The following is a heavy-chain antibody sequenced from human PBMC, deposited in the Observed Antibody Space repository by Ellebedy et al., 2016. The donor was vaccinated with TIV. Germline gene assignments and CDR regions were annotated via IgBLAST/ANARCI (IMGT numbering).Heavy chain of an antibody. CDR1: GYTFTSYY. V-gene: IGHV1-46*01. J-gene: IGHJ6*02. D-gene: IGHD4-23*01. CDR2: INPSGGST. CDR3: AREGSGAHYGGHFSYYGMDV. Sequence: ASVKVSXXASGYTFTSYYMHWVRQAPGQGLEWMGIINPSGGSTRYAQKFQGRVTMTRDTSTSTAYMELSRLRSEDTAVYYCAREGSGAHYGGHFSYYGMDVWGQGTTVTVSS.